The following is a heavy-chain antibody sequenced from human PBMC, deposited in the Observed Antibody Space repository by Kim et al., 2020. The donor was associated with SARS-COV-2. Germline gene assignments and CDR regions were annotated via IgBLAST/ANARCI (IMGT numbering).Heavy chain of an antibody. D-gene: IGHD3-22*01. CDR1: GFTFSNAW. J-gene: IGHJ4*02. V-gene: IGHV3-15*01. CDR2: IKSKTDGGTT. CDR3: TTDRYYYDSSGYYHVDY. Sequence: GGSLRLSCAASGFTFSNAWMSWVRQAPGKGLEWVGRIKSKTDGGTTDYAAPVKGRFTISRDDSKNTLYLQMNSLKTEDTAVYYCTTDRYYYDSSGYYHVDYWGQGTLVTVSS.